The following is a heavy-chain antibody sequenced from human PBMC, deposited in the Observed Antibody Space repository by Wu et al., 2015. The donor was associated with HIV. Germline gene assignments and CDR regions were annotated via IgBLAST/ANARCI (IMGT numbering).Heavy chain of an antibody. CDR3: ARPGCRSSSSLQCAFDI. Sequence: QVQLVQSGAEVKKPGASVKVSCKASGYTFTAYYINWVRQAPGQGLEWMGWINPSTGGTFYAQKFQGKVTMTRDTSISAAYMEVNRLTSDDTAMFYCARPGCRSSSSLQCAFDIWGQGTMVTVSS. J-gene: IGHJ3*02. CDR2: INPSTGGT. CDR1: GYTFTAYY. V-gene: IGHV1-2*02. D-gene: IGHD6-6*01.